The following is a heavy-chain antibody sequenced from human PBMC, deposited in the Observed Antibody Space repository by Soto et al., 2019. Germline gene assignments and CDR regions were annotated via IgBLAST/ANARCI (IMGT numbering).Heavy chain of an antibody. CDR2: IWYDGSTK. Sequence: GGSLRLSCAASGFTFSNYGMHWVRQAPGKGLEWVAIIWYDGSTKYYADSVKGRFTISRDNSKNTLELQMNSLRAEDTAMYFCARNKEWYFDFWGRGTLVTVSS. V-gene: IGHV3-33*01. J-gene: IGHJ2*01. CDR3: ARNKEWYFDF. CDR1: GFTFSNYG.